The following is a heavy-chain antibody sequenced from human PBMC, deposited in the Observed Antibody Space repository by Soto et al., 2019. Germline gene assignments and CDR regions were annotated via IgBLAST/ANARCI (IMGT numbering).Heavy chain of an antibody. Sequence: QVQLVQSGAEVKKPGASVKVACKASGYIFTNYDLNWVRQAAGQGLEWMGWMNTNTGKTGFAQKFQGRVSMTRDTSLSSAFMELTSLTSEDTGGYYVARFERGDSGYEWGDSDYWGQGTLVTVSS. CDR3: ARFERGDSGYEWGDSDY. CDR1: GYIFTNYD. CDR2: MNTNTGKT. V-gene: IGHV1-8*01. J-gene: IGHJ4*02. D-gene: IGHD5-12*01.